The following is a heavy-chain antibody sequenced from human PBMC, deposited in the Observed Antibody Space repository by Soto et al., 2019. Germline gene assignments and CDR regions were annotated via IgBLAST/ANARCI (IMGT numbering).Heavy chain of an antibody. Sequence: ASVKVSCKASGYTFTGYYMHWVRQAPGQGLEWMGWINPNSGGTNYAQKFQGWVTMTRDTSISTAYMELSRLRSDDTAVYYCARGSSYSLLYPLSFDYWGQGTLVTVSS. CDR1: GYTFTGYY. D-gene: IGHD2-2*02. CDR2: INPNSGGT. J-gene: IGHJ4*02. CDR3: ARGSSYSLLYPLSFDY. V-gene: IGHV1-2*04.